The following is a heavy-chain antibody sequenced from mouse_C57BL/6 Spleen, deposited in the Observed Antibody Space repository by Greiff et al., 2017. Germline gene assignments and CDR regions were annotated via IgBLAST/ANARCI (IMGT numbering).Heavy chain of an antibody. V-gene: IGHV5-4*03. CDR1: GFTFSSYA. Sequence: EVKLQESGGGLVKPGGSLKISCAASGFTFSSYAMSWVRQTPEKRLEWVATISDGGSYTYYPDNVKGRFTISRDNAKNNLYLQMSHLKSEDTAMCYCARYDGYYYYYAMDYWGQGTSVTVSS. CDR3: ARYDGYYYYYAMDY. J-gene: IGHJ4*01. CDR2: ISDGGSYT. D-gene: IGHD2-3*01.